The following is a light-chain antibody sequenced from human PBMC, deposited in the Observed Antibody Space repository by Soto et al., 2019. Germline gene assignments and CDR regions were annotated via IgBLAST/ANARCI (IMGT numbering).Light chain of an antibody. CDR3: QQRYSTPYT. V-gene: IGKV1-39*01. CDR1: QSISSY. Sequence: DIQMTQSPSSPSASVGDRVTITCRASQSISSYLNWYQQKPGKAPKLLIYAASSLQSGVPSRFSGSGSGTDFTLTISSLQPVDFATYYCQQRYSTPYTFGQGTKLEIK. CDR2: AAS. J-gene: IGKJ2*01.